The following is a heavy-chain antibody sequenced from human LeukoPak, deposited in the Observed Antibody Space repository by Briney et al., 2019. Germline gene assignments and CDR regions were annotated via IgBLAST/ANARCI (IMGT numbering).Heavy chain of an antibody. D-gene: IGHD3-22*01. J-gene: IGHJ3*02. Sequence: GASVKVSCKASGYTFTSYYMHWVRQAPGQGLEWMGIINPSGGSTSYAQKFQGRVTMTRDMSTSTVYMELSSLRSEDTAVYYCARSYYDSSGYYSDAFDIWGQGTMVTVSS. CDR1: GYTFTSYY. CDR2: INPSGGST. CDR3: ARSYYDSSGYYSDAFDI. V-gene: IGHV1-46*01.